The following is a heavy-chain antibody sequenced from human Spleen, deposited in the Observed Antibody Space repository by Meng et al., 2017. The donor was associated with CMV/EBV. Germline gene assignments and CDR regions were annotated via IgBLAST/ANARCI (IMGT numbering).Heavy chain of an antibody. CDR1: GGSFSGYF. CDR2: SNHRGSD. Sequence: SETLSLTCGVYGGSFSGYFWTWIRQTPGKGLEWIGESNHRGSDNYNPAVESRVSISVDTAKNQFSLRMSSVTAADTAVYYCARRGPSYTSSSSPSGHIDSWGQGTWSPSPQ. CDR3: ARRGPSYTSSSSPSGHIDS. D-gene: IGHD6-13*01. V-gene: IGHV4-34*01. J-gene: IGHJ4*02.